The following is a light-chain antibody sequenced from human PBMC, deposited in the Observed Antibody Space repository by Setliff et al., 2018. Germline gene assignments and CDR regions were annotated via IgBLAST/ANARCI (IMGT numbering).Light chain of an antibody. Sequence: QSALPQPASVSGSPGQSITISCTGSSSDVETYNIVSWYQQHPGKAPKILIYQVNQRPSGVSDRFSGSKSGNTASLTISGLQAEDEADYYCLSYAGSGTYVFGSGTKVTVL. V-gene: IGLV2-23*02. CDR1: SSDVETYNI. CDR2: QVN. J-gene: IGLJ1*01. CDR3: LSYAGSGTYV.